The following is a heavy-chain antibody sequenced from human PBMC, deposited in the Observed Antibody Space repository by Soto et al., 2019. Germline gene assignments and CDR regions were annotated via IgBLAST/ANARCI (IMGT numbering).Heavy chain of an antibody. Sequence: GASVKVSCKASGGTFSSYAISWVRQAPGQGLEWMGGIIPIFGTANYAQKFQGRVTITADESTSTAYMELSSLRSEDTAVYYCARVGSRYSGYGHYYYYGMDVWGQGTTVTVSS. V-gene: IGHV1-69*13. J-gene: IGHJ6*02. D-gene: IGHD5-12*01. CDR1: GGTFSSYA. CDR3: ARVGSRYSGYGHYYYYGMDV. CDR2: IIPIFGTA.